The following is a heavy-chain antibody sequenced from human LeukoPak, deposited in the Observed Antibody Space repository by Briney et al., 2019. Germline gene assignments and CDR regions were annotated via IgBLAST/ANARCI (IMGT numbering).Heavy chain of an antibody. CDR2: IKLDGSEK. CDR1: GFTFGKYW. D-gene: IGHD3-10*01. Sequence: GGSLRLSCVASGFTFGKYWMSWVRQAPGKGLEWVANIKLDGSEKNYVDSVKGRFTISRDNTKNSLYLQMNSLRAEDTAVYYCARAAAGYYYGSEDYFDYWGQGTLVTVSS. CDR3: ARAAAGYYYGSEDYFDY. V-gene: IGHV3-7*01. J-gene: IGHJ4*02.